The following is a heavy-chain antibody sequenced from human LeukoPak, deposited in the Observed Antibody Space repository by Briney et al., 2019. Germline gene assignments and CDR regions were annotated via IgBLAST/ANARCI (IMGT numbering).Heavy chain of an antibody. CDR3: ARVGVGSIAGTFDY. V-gene: IGHV1-18*01. CDR2: ISAHNGNT. J-gene: IGHJ4*02. CDR1: GYTFTRYG. Sequence: ASVKVSCKASGYTFTRYGISWVRQAPGHGLEWMGWISAHNGNTNYAQKLQGRVTMTTDTSTSTAYMELRSLRSDDTAVYYCARVGVGSIAGTFDYWGQGTLVTVSS. D-gene: IGHD6-13*01.